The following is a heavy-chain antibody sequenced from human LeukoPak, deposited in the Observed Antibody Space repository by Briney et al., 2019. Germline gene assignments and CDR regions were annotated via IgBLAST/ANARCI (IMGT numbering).Heavy chain of an antibody. J-gene: IGHJ5*02. D-gene: IGHD1-26*01. V-gene: IGHV4-39*01. CDR3: ARHEYSGSYYGLSWFDP. Sequence: PSETLSLTCTVSGGSISSSGYYSGWIRQPPGKGLEWIASIYYSGSTYYNPSLKSRVTISVGTSKNQLSLKLSSLTAADTAVYYCARHEYSGSYYGLSWFDPWGQGTLVTVSS. CDR2: IYYSGST. CDR1: GGSISSSGYY.